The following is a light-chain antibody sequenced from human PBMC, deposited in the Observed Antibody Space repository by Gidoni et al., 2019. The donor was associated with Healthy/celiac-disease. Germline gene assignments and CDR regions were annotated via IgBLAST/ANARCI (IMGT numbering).Light chain of an antibody. Sequence: EIVLTQSPATLSLSPGERATLSCRASQSVSSYLAWYQQKPGQAPRLLIYDASNRATGIPARFSGSGSGTDFTLTISSLEPEDFAVYYCQQRSNWPWTSGQXTKVEIK. J-gene: IGKJ1*01. CDR2: DAS. CDR1: QSVSSY. CDR3: QQRSNWPWT. V-gene: IGKV3-11*01.